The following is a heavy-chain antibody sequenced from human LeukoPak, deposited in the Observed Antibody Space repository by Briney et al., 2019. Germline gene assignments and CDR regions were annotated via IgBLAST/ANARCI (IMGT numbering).Heavy chain of an antibody. D-gene: IGHD2-2*01. V-gene: IGHV1-69*04. CDR3: AQRLSWLDP. CDR1: GGTFSSYA. CDR2: IIPSLGIP. J-gene: IGHJ5*02. Sequence: ASVKVSCKASGGTFSSYAISWVRQAPGQGLEWVGRIIPSLGIPTYAQQFQGRVAITADTSTSTAFMELSGLTSEDTAVYYCAQRLSWLDPWGQGTRVTVSS.